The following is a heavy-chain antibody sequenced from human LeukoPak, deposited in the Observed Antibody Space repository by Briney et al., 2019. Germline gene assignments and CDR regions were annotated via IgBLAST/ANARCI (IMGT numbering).Heavy chain of an antibody. CDR2: IIPIFGTA. Sequence: SVKVSCKASGGTFSSYALSWVRQAPGQGLEWMGGIIPIFGTANYAQKFQGRVTITADESTSTAYMELSSLRSEDTAVYYCARRIGAAAGGRPNAYYFDYWGQGTLVTVSS. V-gene: IGHV1-69*13. CDR1: GGTFSSYA. J-gene: IGHJ4*02. CDR3: ARRIGAAAGGRPNAYYFDY. D-gene: IGHD6-13*01.